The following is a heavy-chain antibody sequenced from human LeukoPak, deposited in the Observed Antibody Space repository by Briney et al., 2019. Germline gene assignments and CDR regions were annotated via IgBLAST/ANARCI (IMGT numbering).Heavy chain of an antibody. CDR1: GFTVTTNY. J-gene: IGHJ4*02. CDR3: AKGGGYCSTAACYRSDH. CDR2: ISSSDGSS. Sequence: GGSLRLSCAASGFTVTTNYMTWVRQAPGKGLEWVSSISSSDGSSYYADSVKGRFTISRDNSVNTLYLQMNNLRAEDTAVYYCAKGGGYCSTAACYRSDHWGQGTQVIVSS. V-gene: IGHV3-23*01. D-gene: IGHD2-2*01.